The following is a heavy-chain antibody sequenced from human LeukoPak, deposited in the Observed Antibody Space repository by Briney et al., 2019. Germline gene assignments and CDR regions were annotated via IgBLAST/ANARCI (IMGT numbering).Heavy chain of an antibody. D-gene: IGHD3-22*01. CDR2: ISWNSGSI. V-gene: IGHV3-9*01. CDR3: ATSSGYPYDY. Sequence: GGSLRLSCAASGFTFDDYAMHWVRQAPGEGLEWVSGISWNSGSIGYAESVKGRFTISRDNAKNSLYLQMNSLRAEDTALYYCATSSGYPYDYWGQGTLVTVSS. J-gene: IGHJ4*02. CDR1: GFTFDDYA.